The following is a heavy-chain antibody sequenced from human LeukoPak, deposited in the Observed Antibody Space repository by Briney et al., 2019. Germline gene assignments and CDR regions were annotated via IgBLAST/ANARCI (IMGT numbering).Heavy chain of an antibody. CDR3: ARLRRDINDWYADDC. CDR1: GGSVNTYY. J-gene: IGHJ4*02. Sequence: SETLSLTCSVSGGSVNTYYWSWIRQSAGKGLEWIGRISITEGTNYNPSLKSRVSMSVDASKNQVSLKLGSVTAADTAVYYCARLRRDINDWYADDCWGQGTLVTVSS. D-gene: IGHD6-19*01. CDR2: ISITEGT. V-gene: IGHV4-4*07.